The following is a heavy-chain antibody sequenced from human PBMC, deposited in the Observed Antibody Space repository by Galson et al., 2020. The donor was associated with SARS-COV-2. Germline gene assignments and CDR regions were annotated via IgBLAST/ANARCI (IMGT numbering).Heavy chain of an antibody. CDR3: ANDGASDQIQLWYSAWYFDL. V-gene: IGHV3-23*03. J-gene: IGHJ2*01. CDR1: GFTFSSYA. D-gene: IGHD5-18*01. Sequence: GESLKISCAASGFTFSSYAMSWVRQAPGKGLEWVSVIYSGGSTYYADSVKGRFTISRDNSKNTLYLQMNSLRAEDTAVYYCANDGASDQIQLWYSAWYFDLWCRGTLVTVSS. CDR2: IYSGGST.